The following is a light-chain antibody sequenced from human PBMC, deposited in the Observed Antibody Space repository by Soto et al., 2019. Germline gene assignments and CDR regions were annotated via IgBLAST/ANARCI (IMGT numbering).Light chain of an antibody. Sequence: EIVMTQSPATLSVSPVEGATLSCMASQSVSSRSLAWYQQKPGQAPRLLISDASNRAAGIPDRFSGSGSGTDFTLTINRLEPEDFAVYYCQQYAGSPRTFGQGTKVDI. J-gene: IGKJ1*01. CDR3: QQYAGSPRT. V-gene: IGKV3-20*01. CDR1: QSVSSRS. CDR2: DAS.